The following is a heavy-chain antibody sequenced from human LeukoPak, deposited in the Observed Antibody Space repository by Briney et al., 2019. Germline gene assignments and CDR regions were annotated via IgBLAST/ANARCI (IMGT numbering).Heavy chain of an antibody. CDR1: GFIFSDYG. CDR3: ANGEYFLPHDY. Sequence: GGSLRLSCAASGFIFSDYGMHWVRQAPGKGLEWVAVLAYDGSNQYYADSVKSRFTISRDNSKNTLYLQMNSLRAEDTAVYYCANGEYFLPHDYWGQGTLVTVSS. V-gene: IGHV3-30*18. J-gene: IGHJ4*02. D-gene: IGHD2/OR15-2a*01. CDR2: LAYDGSNQ.